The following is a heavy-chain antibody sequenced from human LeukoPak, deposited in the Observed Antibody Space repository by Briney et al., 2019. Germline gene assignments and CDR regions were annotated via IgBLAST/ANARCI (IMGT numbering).Heavy chain of an antibody. CDR3: ANLLRGFGGNPAFDY. J-gene: IGHJ4*02. D-gene: IGHD3-10*01. V-gene: IGHV3-23*01. CDR1: GFTFSSYW. CDR2: ISGSGGST. Sequence: GGSLRLSCAASGFTFSSYWMHWVRQAPGKGLEWVSAISGSGGSTYYADSVKGRFTISRDNSKNTLYLQMNSLRAEGTAVYYCANLLRGFGGNPAFDYWGQGTLVTVSS.